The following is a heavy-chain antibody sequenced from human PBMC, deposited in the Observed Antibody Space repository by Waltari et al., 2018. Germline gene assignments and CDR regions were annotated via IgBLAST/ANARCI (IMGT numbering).Heavy chain of an antibody. CDR3: ARGGITIFGVVITRNWFDP. CDR2: INHSGST. V-gene: IGHV4-34*01. Sequence: QVQLQQWGAGLLKPSETLSLTCAVYGGSFSGYYWSWIRQPPGKGLEWIGEINHSGSTNSNPSLKSRVTISVDTSKNQFSLKLSSVTAADTAVYYCARGGITIFGVVITRNWFDPWGQGTLVTVSS. CDR1: GGSFSGYY. D-gene: IGHD3-3*01. J-gene: IGHJ5*02.